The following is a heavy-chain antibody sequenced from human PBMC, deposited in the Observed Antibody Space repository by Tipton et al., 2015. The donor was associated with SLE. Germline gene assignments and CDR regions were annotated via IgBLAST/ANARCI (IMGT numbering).Heavy chain of an antibody. CDR2: FYAGGSI. CDR1: GDSLDSSESY. D-gene: IGHD5-18*01. V-gene: IGHV4-39*01. J-gene: IGHJ4*02. CDR3: ARHRGQSYGYLYIDY. Sequence: TLSLTCAVSGDSLDSSESYWAWIRQPPGKGRGWIGSFYAGGSIYYKPSHESRVTASMDTSKNHLSLTLTSVTAADTAVFYCARHRGQSYGYLYIDYWGQGTLVTVSS.